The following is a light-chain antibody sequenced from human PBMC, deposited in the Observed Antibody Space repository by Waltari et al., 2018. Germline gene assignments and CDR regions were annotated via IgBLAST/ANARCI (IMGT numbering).Light chain of an antibody. CDR1: QTVSSN. CDR3: QQYYNWPLT. CDR2: GPS. Sequence: ELVMTQSPATLSVSPGERATLFCRASQTVSSNLAWYQHKPGQAPRLLIDGPSTRATGIPARFSGSGSGTEFTLTISSLQSEDFAVYYCQQYYNWPLTFGQGTKLENK. V-gene: IGKV3-15*01. J-gene: IGKJ2*01.